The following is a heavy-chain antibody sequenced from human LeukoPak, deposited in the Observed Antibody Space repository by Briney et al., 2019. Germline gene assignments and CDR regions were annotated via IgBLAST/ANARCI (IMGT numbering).Heavy chain of an antibody. CDR1: GFTFSSSA. CDR2: ISNNGGYT. CDR3: ATDGSGNYYYYGMDV. J-gene: IGHJ6*02. V-gene: IGHV3-23*01. Sequence: GGSLRLSCAASGFTFSSSAMSWVRQAPGKGLEWVSAISNNGGYTYYADSVQGRFTISRDNSKSTLCLQMNSLRAEDTAVYYCATDGSGNYYYYGMDVWGQGTTVTVSS. D-gene: IGHD5-24*01.